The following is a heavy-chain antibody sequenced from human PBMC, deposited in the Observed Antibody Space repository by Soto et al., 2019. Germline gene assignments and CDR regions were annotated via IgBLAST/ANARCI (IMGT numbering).Heavy chain of an antibody. CDR3: AKDGSGSYQPTFFDY. D-gene: IGHD1-26*01. CDR1: GITFSSYA. V-gene: IGHV3-23*01. J-gene: IGHJ4*02. CDR2: VSGETGST. Sequence: EVQLLESGGGLVQPGGSLRLSCAVSGITFSSYAMSWVRQAPGKGLGWVSGVSGETGSTFYADSVKGRCIVSRDNSKNTLYLNMNSLRADDTAVYYCAKDGSGSYQPTFFDYWGQGTLVTVSS.